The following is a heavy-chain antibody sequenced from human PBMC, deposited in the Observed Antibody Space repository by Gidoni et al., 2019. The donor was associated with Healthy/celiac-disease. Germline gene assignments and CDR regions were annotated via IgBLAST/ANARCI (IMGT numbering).Heavy chain of an antibody. D-gene: IGHD6-13*01. Sequence: EVQLVESGGGLVQPGRSLRLSCAASGFTFDDYAMHWVRQAPGKGLGWVSGISWNSGSIGYADSVKGRFTISRDNAKNSLYLQMNSLRAEDTALYYCAKSAVAAATDYYGMDVWGQGTTVTVSS. CDR2: ISWNSGSI. J-gene: IGHJ6*02. CDR3: AKSAVAAATDYYGMDV. CDR1: GFTFDDYA. V-gene: IGHV3-9*01.